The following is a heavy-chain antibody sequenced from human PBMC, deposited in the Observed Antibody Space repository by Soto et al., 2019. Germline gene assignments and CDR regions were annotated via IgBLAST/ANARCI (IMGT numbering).Heavy chain of an antibody. V-gene: IGHV2-5*02. D-gene: IGHD2-15*01. CDR3: AHTDIVVVVAATRYLDAFDI. Sequence: SGPTLVNPTQTLTLTCTFSGFSLSTSGVGVGWIRQPPGKALEWLALIYWDDDKRYSPSLKSRLTITKDTSKNQVVLTMTNMDPVDTATYYCAHTDIVVVVAATRYLDAFDIWGQGTMVTVSS. CDR1: GFSLSTSGVG. CDR2: IYWDDDK. J-gene: IGHJ3*02.